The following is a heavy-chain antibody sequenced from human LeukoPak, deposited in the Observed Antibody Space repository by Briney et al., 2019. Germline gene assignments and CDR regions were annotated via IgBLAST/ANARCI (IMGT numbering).Heavy chain of an antibody. D-gene: IGHD1-14*01. CDR1: GFTISSYG. CDR3: AKDTTPPKAGFDP. CDR2: IRYDGSNK. J-gene: IGHJ5*02. Sequence: GGSLRLSCAASGFTISSYGMHWVRQAPGKGLEWVAFIRYDGSNKYYADSVKGRFTISTDNSKNTLYLQMNSLRAEDTAVYYCAKDTTPPKAGFDPWGQGTLVTVSS. V-gene: IGHV3-30*02.